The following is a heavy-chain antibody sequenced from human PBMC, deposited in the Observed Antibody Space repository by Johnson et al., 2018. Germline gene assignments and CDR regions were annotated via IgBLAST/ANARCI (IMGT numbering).Heavy chain of an antibody. V-gene: IGHV3-33*06. J-gene: IGHJ1*01. CDR1: GFTFSSYG. CDR2: IWYDGSNK. D-gene: IGHD1-26*01. Sequence: QVQLVQSGGGVVQPGRSLRLSCAASGFTFSSYGMHWVRQAPGKGLEWVAVIWYDGSNKLYADSVQGRFTISRDHSKKTRYLQMNRLRAEETAVYYCAKEGVREWEYYGPFQYWGPGTLVTVSS. CDR3: AKEGVREWEYYGPFQY.